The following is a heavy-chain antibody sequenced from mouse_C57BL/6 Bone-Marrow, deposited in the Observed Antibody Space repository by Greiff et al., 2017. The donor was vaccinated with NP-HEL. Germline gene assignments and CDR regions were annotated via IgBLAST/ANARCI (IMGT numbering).Heavy chain of an antibody. CDR3: ARHYYSNYFDY. CDR1: GFTFSSYG. Sequence: EVKLVESGGDLVKPGGSLKLSCAASGFTFSSYGMSWVRQTPDKRLGWVATISSGGSYTYYPDSVKGRFTISRDNAKNTLYLQMISLKSEDTAMYYCARHYYSNYFDYWGQGTTLTVSS. V-gene: IGHV5-6*01. D-gene: IGHD2-5*01. CDR2: ISSGGSYT. J-gene: IGHJ2*01.